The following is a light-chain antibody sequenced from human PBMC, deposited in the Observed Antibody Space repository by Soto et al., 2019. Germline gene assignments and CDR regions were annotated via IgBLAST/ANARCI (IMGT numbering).Light chain of an antibody. V-gene: IGLV1-44*01. J-gene: IGLJ1*01. CDR1: SSNIGSNT. CDR2: TAG. CDR3: SAWDNSLNGYV. Sequence: QSVLTQPLSVSASPGQRVTISCSGGSSNIGSNTVAWYQHLPGTAPPRLIFTAGQRPSGVPGRFSGSKSGASASLAISGLQSEDEGDYYCSAWDNSLNGYVFGPGTKVTVL.